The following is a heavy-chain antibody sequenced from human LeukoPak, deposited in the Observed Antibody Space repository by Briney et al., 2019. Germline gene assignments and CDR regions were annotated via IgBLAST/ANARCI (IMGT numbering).Heavy chain of an antibody. D-gene: IGHD3-9*01. Sequence: ASAKVSCKASGYTFTSYDINWVRQATGQGLEWMGWMNPNSGNTGYAQKFQGRVTMTRNTSISTAYMELSSLRSEDTAVYYCAILGFLTVGAFDIWGQGTMVTVSS. J-gene: IGHJ3*02. CDR2: MNPNSGNT. V-gene: IGHV1-8*01. CDR3: AILGFLTVGAFDI. CDR1: GYTFTSYD.